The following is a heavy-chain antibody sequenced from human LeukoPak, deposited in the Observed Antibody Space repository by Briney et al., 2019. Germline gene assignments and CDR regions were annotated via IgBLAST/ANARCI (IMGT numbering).Heavy chain of an antibody. J-gene: IGHJ4*02. Sequence: PSETLSLTCAVYGGSFSGYYWSWIRQPPGKGLEWIGEINHSGSTNYNPSLKSRVTISVDTSKNQFSLKLSSVTAADTAVYYCARHIRTTQTGAVDYWGQGTLVTVSS. D-gene: IGHD1-1*01. V-gene: IGHV4-34*01. CDR3: ARHIRTTQTGAVDY. CDR1: GGSFSGYY. CDR2: INHSGST.